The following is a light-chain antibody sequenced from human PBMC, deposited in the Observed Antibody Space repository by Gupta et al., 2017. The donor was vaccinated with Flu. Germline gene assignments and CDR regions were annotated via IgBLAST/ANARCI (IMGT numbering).Light chain of an antibody. Sequence: QSARTQPPSASGSPGQSVTISCTGTSSDVGAYNFVSWYQQHPGKAPKLMIYEVNKRPSGVPDRFSGSKSGNTASLTVSGLQAEDEADYYCSSYAGRNVAFGTGTTVTVL. CDR1: SSDVGAYNF. CDR3: SSYAGRNVA. J-gene: IGLJ1*01. CDR2: EVN. V-gene: IGLV2-8*01.